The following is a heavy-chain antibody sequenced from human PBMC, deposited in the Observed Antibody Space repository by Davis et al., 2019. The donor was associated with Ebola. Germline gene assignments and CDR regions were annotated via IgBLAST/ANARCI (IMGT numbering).Heavy chain of an antibody. CDR2: INWDGSLT. V-gene: IGHV3-43*01. CDR1: PFTFEDYT. Sequence: GESLKISCGGSPFTFEDYTMHWVRQVPGKGLEWVSLINWDGSLTYYADSVKGRFTISRDNNKKSLYLQMRSLRTDDSALYYCEVGAAVITPLDSWGQGTLVTVSS. CDR3: EVGAAVITPLDS. D-gene: IGHD4-23*01. J-gene: IGHJ4*02.